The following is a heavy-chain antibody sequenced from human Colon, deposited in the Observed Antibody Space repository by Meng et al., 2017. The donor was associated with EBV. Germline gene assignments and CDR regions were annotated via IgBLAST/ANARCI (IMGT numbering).Heavy chain of an antibody. D-gene: IGHD1-26*01. CDR3: ARGKQDAWELLAY. J-gene: IGHJ4*02. CDR1: GVSISSNIR. V-gene: IGHV4-4*02. Sequence: VQLQESCPGLVKPSGTLSLTCGVSGVSISSNIRWTWVRQPPGKGLEWIGDIDDSGSTNYNPSLNSRISISLDKSKNHFSLKVNSVTAADTAVYYCARGKQDAWELLAYWGQGALVTVSS. CDR2: IDDSGST.